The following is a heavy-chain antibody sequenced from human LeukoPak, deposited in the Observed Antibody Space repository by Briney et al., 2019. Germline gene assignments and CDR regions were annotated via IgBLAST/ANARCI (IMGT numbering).Heavy chain of an antibody. V-gene: IGHV1-69*06. Sequence: SVKVSCKASGGTFSGYALTWVRQARGQGLEWMGVIIPFFGSVNYAQKFQGRVTITADKSTSTAYMELSSLRSEDTAVYYCPREWLLDDFWSGYFDYWGQGTLVTVSS. CDR2: IIPFFGSV. D-gene: IGHD3-3*01. CDR3: PREWLLDDFWSGYFDY. CDR1: GGTFSGYA. J-gene: IGHJ4*02.